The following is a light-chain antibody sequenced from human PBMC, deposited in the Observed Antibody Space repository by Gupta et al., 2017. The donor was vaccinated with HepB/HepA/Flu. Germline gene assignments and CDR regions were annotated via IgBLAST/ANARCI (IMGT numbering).Light chain of an antibody. CDR3: LQATQFPRT. CDR1: ESLEHRDGNTY. V-gene: IGKV2-24*01. J-gene: IGKJ1*01. Sequence: DIEMTQSPLSSPVTLGQPASISCRSSESLEHRDGNTYLSWFQQRPGQPPRLLIYRASQRFSGVPDRFSGSGSETDFTLKISRVEAEDVGTYYCLQATQFPRTFGQGTKVEIK. CDR2: RAS.